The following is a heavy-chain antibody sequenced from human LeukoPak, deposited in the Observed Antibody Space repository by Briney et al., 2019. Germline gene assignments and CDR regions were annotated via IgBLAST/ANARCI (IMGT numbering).Heavy chain of an antibody. D-gene: IGHD1-1*01. Sequence: SETLSLTCNVSGGSISGFYCNWIRQPPGKGLEWIGYISDSGDTNCNPSLKGRVTTSVDTSKSQFSLKLNSVTAADTAVYYCARGHNYELDVWGQGTTVTVSS. CDR2: ISDSGDT. V-gene: IGHV4-59*08. CDR1: GGSISGFY. J-gene: IGHJ6*02. CDR3: ARGHNYELDV.